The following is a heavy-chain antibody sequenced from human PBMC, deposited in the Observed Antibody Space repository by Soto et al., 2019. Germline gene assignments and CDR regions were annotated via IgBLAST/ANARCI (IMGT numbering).Heavy chain of an antibody. Sequence: AXETLSLTCSVSGASINHNYWSWIRQSPGRGLEWIGFVYYTGTTTTKYNPSLQSRVAMSVDSPKNQFSLKLTSMTAADTAFYYCAKYRRTDAEGYRLDFWGPGTLVTVSS. V-gene: IGHV4-59*01. D-gene: IGHD5-12*01. CDR2: VYYTGTT. J-gene: IGHJ4*02. CDR3: AKYRRTDAEGYRLDF. CDR1: GASINHNY.